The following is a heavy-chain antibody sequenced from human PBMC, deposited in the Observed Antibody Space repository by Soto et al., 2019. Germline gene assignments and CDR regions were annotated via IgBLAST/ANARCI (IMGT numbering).Heavy chain of an antibody. CDR3: ARGNYYGSSSYYYVMDV. CDR2: IIPIFGTA. V-gene: IGHV1-69*12. J-gene: IGHJ6*02. CDR1: GGTFSSSA. D-gene: IGHD3-10*01. Sequence: QVQLVQSGAEVKKPGSSVKVSCKASGGTFSSSAISWVRQAPGQGLEWMGGIIPIFGTANYAQKFQGRVTVTADESTRSAYMELSSLRSEDTAVYYCARGNYYGSSSYYYVMDVWGQGTTVTVSS.